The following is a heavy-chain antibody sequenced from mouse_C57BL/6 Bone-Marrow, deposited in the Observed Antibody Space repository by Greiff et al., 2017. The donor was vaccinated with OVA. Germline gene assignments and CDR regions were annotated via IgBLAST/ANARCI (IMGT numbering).Heavy chain of an antibody. Sequence: VQLQQSGAELVRPGSSVKMSCKTSGYTFTSYGINWVKQRPGQGLEWIGYIYIGNGYTEYNEKFKGKATLTSDTSSSTASMQLSSLTSEDSAIYFCARSHLITTVVATNAMDYWGQGTSVTVSS. D-gene: IGHD1-1*01. CDR2: IYIGNGYT. V-gene: IGHV1-58*01. CDR1: GYTFTSYG. CDR3: ARSHLITTVVATNAMDY. J-gene: IGHJ4*01.